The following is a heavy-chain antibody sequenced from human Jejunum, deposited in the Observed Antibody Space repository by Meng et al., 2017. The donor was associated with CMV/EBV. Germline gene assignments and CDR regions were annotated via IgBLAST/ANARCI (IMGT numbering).Heavy chain of an antibody. J-gene: IGHJ4*02. Sequence: TSYTPSLKSRVTISRDTSKTHFSLQLTSVTAADTAMYYCVRDRDDGAGTYCDYWGPGTVVTVSS. D-gene: IGHD4/OR15-4a*01. CDR2: T. CDR3: VRDRDDGAGTYCDY. V-gene: IGHV4-39*02.